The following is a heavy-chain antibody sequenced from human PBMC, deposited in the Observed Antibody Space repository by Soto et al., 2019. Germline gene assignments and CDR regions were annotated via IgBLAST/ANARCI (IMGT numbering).Heavy chain of an antibody. Sequence: SETLSLTCDVSGDSITTGHWWSWVRQPPEQGLEWIGEIHHTGGITYNPSLESRVTISVDKSKNQFSLKVDSVTAADTAVYYCARNGHYSLDYWGQGIVVTVSS. D-gene: IGHD3-3*01. CDR3: ARNGHYSLDY. V-gene: IGHV4-4*02. CDR1: GDSITTGHW. J-gene: IGHJ4*02. CDR2: IHHTGGI.